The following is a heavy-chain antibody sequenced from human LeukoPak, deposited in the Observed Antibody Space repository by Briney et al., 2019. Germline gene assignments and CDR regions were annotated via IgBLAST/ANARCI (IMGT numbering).Heavy chain of an antibody. CDR2: IRSKANSYAT. CDR1: GFTFSGSA. CDR3: RTYYYDSSGYYNFDY. J-gene: IGHJ4*02. D-gene: IGHD3-22*01. Sequence: GGSLRLSCAASGFTFSGSAMHWVRQASGKGLEWVGRIRSKANSYATAYAASVKGRFTISRDDSKNTAYLQMNSLKTEDAAGYYCRTYYYDSSGYYNFDYWGQGTLVTVSS. V-gene: IGHV3-73*01.